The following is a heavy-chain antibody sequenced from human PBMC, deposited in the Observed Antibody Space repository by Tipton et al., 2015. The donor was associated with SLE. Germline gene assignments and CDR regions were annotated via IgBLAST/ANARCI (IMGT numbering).Heavy chain of an antibody. CDR2: IYYTGST. J-gene: IGHJ4*02. Sequence: TLSLTCIVSGDSINNYYWSWIRQSPGKGLEWIGNIYYTGSTNYNPSLKSRVTMSVVTSKNQFSLNLTSVTAVDTAMYYCARELRGGFDFWGQGALVTVSS. V-gene: IGHV4-59*01. CDR1: GDSINNYY. D-gene: IGHD3-16*01. CDR3: ARELRGGFDF.